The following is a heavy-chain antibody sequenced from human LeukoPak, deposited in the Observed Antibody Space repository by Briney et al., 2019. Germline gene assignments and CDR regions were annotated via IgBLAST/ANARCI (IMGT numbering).Heavy chain of an antibody. D-gene: IGHD5-18*01. CDR3: AKGRTYNYALDC. J-gene: IGHJ4*02. Sequence: GRSLRLSCAASGFTFDDYGMHWVRQAPRKGLEWVSGITWNGVNIGYADSVKGRFTISRDNANYSLHLQMNSLTVEDTALYYCAKGRTYNYALDCWGQGALVIVS. CDR2: ITWNGVNI. CDR1: GFTFDDYG. V-gene: IGHV3-9*01.